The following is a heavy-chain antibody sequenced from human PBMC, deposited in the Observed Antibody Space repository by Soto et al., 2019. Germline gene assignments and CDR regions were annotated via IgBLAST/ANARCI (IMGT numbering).Heavy chain of an antibody. V-gene: IGHV4-39*01. CDR2: IYYSGST. J-gene: IGHJ4*02. CDR1: GGSISSSSYY. Sequence: SETLSLTCTVSGGSISSSSYYWGWIRQPPGKGLEWIGSIYYSGSTYYNPSLKSRVTISVDTSKNQFSLKLSSVTAADTAVYYCARTRLGYCSSTSCSVSANDYWGQGTLVTVSS. CDR3: ARTRLGYCSSTSCSVSANDY. D-gene: IGHD2-2*01.